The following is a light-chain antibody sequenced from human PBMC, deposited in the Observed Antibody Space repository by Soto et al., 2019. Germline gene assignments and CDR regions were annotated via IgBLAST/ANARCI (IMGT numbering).Light chain of an antibody. Sequence: EGGSLCSPSSENVRSNYIVWYPQKPGLAPRLVISEASTRATGIQDRFSGSGSGRDFTLIISSVEPEDFAMYYCQEFGSPQITGGQGTRLEIK. CDR2: EAS. J-gene: IGKJ5*01. CDR1: ENVRSNY. CDR3: QEFGSPQIT. V-gene: IGKV3D-20*01.